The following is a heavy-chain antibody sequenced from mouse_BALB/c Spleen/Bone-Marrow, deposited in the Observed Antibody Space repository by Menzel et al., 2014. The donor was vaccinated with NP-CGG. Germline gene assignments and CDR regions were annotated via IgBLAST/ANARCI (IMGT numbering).Heavy chain of an antibody. V-gene: IGHV5-12*02. CDR2: ISNGGGST. Sequence: EVNLVESGGGLVQPGGFLKLSCATSGFTFSDYYMYWVRQTPEKRLEWVAYISNGGGSTYYPDTVKGRFTISRDNAKNTLYLQMSRLKSEDTAMYYCARRGWYYAMDYWGQGTSVTVSS. CDR3: ARRGWYYAMDY. CDR1: GFTFSDYY. D-gene: IGHD2-3*01. J-gene: IGHJ4*01.